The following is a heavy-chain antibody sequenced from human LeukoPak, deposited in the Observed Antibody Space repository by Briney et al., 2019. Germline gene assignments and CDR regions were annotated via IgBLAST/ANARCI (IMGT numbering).Heavy chain of an antibody. CDR2: INHSGST. V-gene: IGHV4-34*01. CDR1: GGSFSGYY. CDR3: ASGCSGGSCRDY. D-gene: IGHD2-15*01. Sequence: PSETLSLTCAGYGGSFSGYYWSWIRQPPGKGLEWIGEINHSGSTNYSPSLKSRVTISVDTSKNQFSLQLSSVTAADTAVYYCASGCSGGSCRDYWGQGTLVTVSS. J-gene: IGHJ4*02.